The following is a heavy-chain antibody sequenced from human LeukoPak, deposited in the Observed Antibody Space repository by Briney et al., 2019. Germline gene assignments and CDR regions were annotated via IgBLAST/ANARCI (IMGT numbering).Heavy chain of an antibody. CDR2: INSDGSST. D-gene: IGHD4-11*01. V-gene: IGHV3-74*01. CDR1: GFTFSSYW. CDR3: ARVRIGSDYSKYDRYYYYMDV. J-gene: IGHJ6*03. Sequence: PGGSLRLSCAASGFTFSSYWMHWVRQAPGKGLVWVSRINSDGSSTSYADSVKGRFTISRDNAYNSLYLQMNSLRAEDTAVYYCARVRIGSDYSKYDRYYYYMDVWGKGTTVTVSS.